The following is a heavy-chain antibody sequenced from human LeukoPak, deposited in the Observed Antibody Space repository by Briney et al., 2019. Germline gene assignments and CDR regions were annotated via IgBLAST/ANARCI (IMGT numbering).Heavy chain of an antibody. V-gene: IGHV5-10-1*01. J-gene: IGHJ5*02. CDR2: IDPSDSYT. CDR3: ASSYCSSTSCYFNWFDP. Sequence: GESLRISCKGSGYSFTSYWISWVRQMPGKGLEWMGRIDPSDSYTNYSPSFQGHVTISADKSISTAYLQWSSLKASDTAMYYCASSYCSSTSCYFNWFDPWGQGTLVTVSS. D-gene: IGHD2-2*01. CDR1: GYSFTSYW.